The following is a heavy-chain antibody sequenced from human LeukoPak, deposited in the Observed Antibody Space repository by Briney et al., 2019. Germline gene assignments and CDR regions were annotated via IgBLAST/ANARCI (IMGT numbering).Heavy chain of an antibody. CDR3: AREGGYDILTGYLDY. D-gene: IGHD3-9*01. Sequence: ASVKVSCKASGYIFTTYFIHWVRQAPGQGLEWMGWINPNNGDTNYVQKFQGRVTMTRDTSISTAYMELTRLRSDDTAVYYCAREGGYDILTGYLDYWGQGTLVTVSS. V-gene: IGHV1-2*02. CDR2: INPNNGDT. J-gene: IGHJ4*02. CDR1: GYIFTTYF.